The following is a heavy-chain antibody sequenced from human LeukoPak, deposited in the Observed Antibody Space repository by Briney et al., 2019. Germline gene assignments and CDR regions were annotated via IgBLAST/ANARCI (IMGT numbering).Heavy chain of an antibody. CDR2: MKEDGSEV. V-gene: IGHV3-7*01. Sequence: PGGSLRLSCVASGFRFNVQTMSWIRQAPGKGLDWVASMKEDGSEVRYVDSVKGRFTISRDNSKNSLYLQMNSLRADDTGVYRCVKGGATRGRFENWGQGNLVTVSS. J-gene: IGHJ4*02. CDR1: GFRFNVQT. CDR3: VKGGATRGRFEN. D-gene: IGHD1-26*01.